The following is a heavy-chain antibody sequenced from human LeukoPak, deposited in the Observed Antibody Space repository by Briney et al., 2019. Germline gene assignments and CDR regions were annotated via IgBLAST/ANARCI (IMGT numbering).Heavy chain of an antibody. CDR1: GFTFSDHY. D-gene: IGHD2-21*02. CDR2: IRKKPNSYNT. J-gene: IGHJ4*02. CDR3: ARVQSVPGRWGLDY. Sequence: GGSLRLSCAASGFTFSDHYMDWVRQAPGKGLEWVGRIRKKPNSYNTEYGVSVKGRFTISRDDAEKSLYLQMDSLQTEDTAVYYCARVQSVPGRWGLDYWGQGTLVTVSS. V-gene: IGHV3-72*01.